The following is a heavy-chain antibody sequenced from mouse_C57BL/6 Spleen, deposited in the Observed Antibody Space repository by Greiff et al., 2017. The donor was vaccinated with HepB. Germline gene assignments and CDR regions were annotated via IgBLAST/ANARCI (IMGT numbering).Heavy chain of an antibody. V-gene: IGHV1-76*01. CDR2: IYPGSGNT. CDR1: GYTFTDYY. CDR3: AREDYDYAHYAMDY. J-gene: IGHJ4*01. D-gene: IGHD2-4*01. Sequence: QVQLKQSGAELVRPGASVKLSCKASGYTFTDYYINWVKQRPGQGLEWIARIYPGSGNTYYNEKFKGKATLTAEKSSSTAYMQLSSLTSEDSAVYFCAREDYDYAHYAMDYWGQGTSVTVSS.